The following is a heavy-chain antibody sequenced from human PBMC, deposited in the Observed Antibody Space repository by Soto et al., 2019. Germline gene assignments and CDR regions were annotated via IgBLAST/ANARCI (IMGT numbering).Heavy chain of an antibody. CDR1: GFTFSSYW. V-gene: IGHV3-74*01. CDR2: INSDGSST. D-gene: IGHD2-2*01. CDR3: ARDLVVVPAAGTYSSSWYGFYYYYYGMDV. Sequence: PGGSLRLSCAASGFTFSSYWMHWVRQAPGKGLVWVSRINSDGSSTSYADSVKGRFTISRDNAKNTLYLQMNSLRAEDTAVYYCARDLVVVPAAGTYSSSWYGFYYYYYGMDVWGQGTTVTVSS. J-gene: IGHJ6*02.